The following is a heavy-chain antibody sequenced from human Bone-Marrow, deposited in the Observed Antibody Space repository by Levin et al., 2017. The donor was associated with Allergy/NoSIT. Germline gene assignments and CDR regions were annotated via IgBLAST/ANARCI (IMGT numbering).Heavy chain of an antibody. D-gene: IGHD4-17*01. Sequence: SCEASGFTFSTHTMHWVRQPPGGGLVWVALISYDGAYKYYADSVEGRFTISRDNSKKSVYLQMNSLGDGDRAVYYCARAPRRYGDYSDALDLWGQGTVVTVSS. CDR1: GFTFSTHT. V-gene: IGHV3-30-3*01. CDR2: ISYDGAYK. CDR3: ARAPRRYGDYSDALDL. J-gene: IGHJ3*01.